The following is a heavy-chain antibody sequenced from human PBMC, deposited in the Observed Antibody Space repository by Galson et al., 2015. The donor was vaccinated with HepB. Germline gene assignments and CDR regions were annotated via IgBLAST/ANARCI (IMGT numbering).Heavy chain of an antibody. Sequence: SLRLSCAASGFTVSSNYMSWVRQAPGKGLEWVSVIYSGGSTYYADSVEGRFTISRDNSKNTLYLQMNSLRAEDTAVYYCARELPGITMTWGQGTMVTVSS. V-gene: IGHV3-53*01. D-gene: IGHD3-22*01. CDR3: ARELPGITMT. CDR1: GFTVSSNY. J-gene: IGHJ3*01. CDR2: IYSGGST.